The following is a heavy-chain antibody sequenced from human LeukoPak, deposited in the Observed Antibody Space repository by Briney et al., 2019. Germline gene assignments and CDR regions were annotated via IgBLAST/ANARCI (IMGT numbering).Heavy chain of an antibody. Sequence: GASVKVSCKVSGFTLADLSMHWVRQAPGKGLEWVGGFDRKNVDTIYAQRFRGRVTLTEDTSTGTAYMDLSSLSADDTAVYYCATGVFCATTTCPGYQHYYYFMDVWGKGTTVTVSS. V-gene: IGHV1-24*01. D-gene: IGHD2-2*01. CDR1: GFTLADLS. CDR2: FDRKNVDT. J-gene: IGHJ6*03. CDR3: ATGVFCATTTCPGYQHYYYFMDV.